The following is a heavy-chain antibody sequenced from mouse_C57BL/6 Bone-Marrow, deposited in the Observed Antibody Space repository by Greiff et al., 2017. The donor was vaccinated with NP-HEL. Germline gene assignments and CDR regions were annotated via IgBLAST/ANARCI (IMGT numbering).Heavy chain of an antibody. D-gene: IGHD1-3*01. CDR1: GYTFTDYY. J-gene: IGHJ1*03. CDR2: INPYNGGT. CDR3: ARGGSGFLWYFDV. V-gene: IGHV1-19*01. Sequence: VQLQQSGPVLVKPGASVKMSCKASGYTFTDYYMNWVKQSHGKSLEWIGVINPYNGGTSYNQKFKGKATLTVDKSSSTAYMELNSLTSEDSAVYYCARGGSGFLWYFDVWGTGTTVTVSS.